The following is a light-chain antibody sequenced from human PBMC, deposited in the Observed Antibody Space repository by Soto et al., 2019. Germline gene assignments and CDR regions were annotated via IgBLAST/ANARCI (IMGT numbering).Light chain of an antibody. CDR2: DVS. CDR1: SNDVGAYNY. Sequence: QSVLTQPASVSGSPGQSITISCTGTSNDVGAYNYVSWYQQYPGKAPKLMIYDVSNRPSGISNRFSGSKSANTASLTISGLQAEDEADYYCCSYAGDSAPYVFGTGTKVTVL. CDR3: CSYAGDSAPYV. J-gene: IGLJ1*01. V-gene: IGLV2-14*01.